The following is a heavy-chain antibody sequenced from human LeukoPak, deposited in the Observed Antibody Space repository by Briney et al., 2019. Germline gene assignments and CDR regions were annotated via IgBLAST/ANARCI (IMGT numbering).Heavy chain of an antibody. V-gene: IGHV3-30*18. CDR2: ISIDGSNK. Sequence: VALISIDGSNKHYGDSVKGRFSVSRDNSKNTLYLQMSGLRAEDTAIYYCAKDEAAARPYYWGQGILVTVSS. J-gene: IGHJ4*02. CDR3: AKDEAAARPYY. D-gene: IGHD6-6*01.